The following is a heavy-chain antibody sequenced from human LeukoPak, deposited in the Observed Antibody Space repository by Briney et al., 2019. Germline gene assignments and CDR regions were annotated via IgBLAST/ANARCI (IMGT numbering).Heavy chain of an antibody. V-gene: IGHV3-23*01. CDR1: GFTFSSYA. D-gene: IGHD1-1*01. CDR3: AKADPGTGAFDY. CDR2: ISDGGGTT. Sequence: GGSLRLSCAASGFTFSSYAMDWVRQAPGKGLEWVSAISDGGGTTYYADSVKGRFTVARDNSENTPYLQMNSLRAEDTAIYYCAKADPGTGAFDYWGQGTLVTVSS. J-gene: IGHJ4*02.